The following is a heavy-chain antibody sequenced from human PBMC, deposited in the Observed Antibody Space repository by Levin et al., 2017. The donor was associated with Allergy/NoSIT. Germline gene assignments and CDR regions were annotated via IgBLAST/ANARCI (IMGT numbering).Heavy chain of an antibody. CDR2: ILNDGTT. V-gene: IGHV3-74*01. Sequence: GGSLRLSCTASAFTFRNYYMHWVRQAPGMGLVWVSNILNDGTTNYADSVKGRFTISRDNAKNTLYLRMNSLGEEDTAVYFCARGGCDRTSCLDHWGQGILVTVSS. CDR1: AFTFRNYY. J-gene: IGHJ4*02. CDR3: ARGGCDRTSCLDH. D-gene: IGHD2-2*01.